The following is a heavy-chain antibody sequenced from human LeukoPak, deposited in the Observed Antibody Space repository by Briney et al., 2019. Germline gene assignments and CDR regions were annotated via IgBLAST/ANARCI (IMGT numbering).Heavy chain of an antibody. CDR1: GVTDSSQY. V-gene: IGHV3-66*01. CDR3: ARGGVSDSFGLFDY. J-gene: IGHJ4*02. CDR2: IYSGGAT. D-gene: IGHD3-3*01. Sequence: GGSLRLSCAVSGVTDSSQYMSWVRQAPGKGLEWVSVIYSGGATYYAASVKGRFIISRDNSKNMFYLQMNSLRGDDAAVYYCARGGVSDSFGLFDYWGQGTLVTVSS.